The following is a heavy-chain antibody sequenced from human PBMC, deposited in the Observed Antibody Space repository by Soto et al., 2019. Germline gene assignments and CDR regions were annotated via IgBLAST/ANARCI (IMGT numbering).Heavy chain of an antibody. CDR2: IHPHDSDT. Sequence: GESLKISCKGSGYDFTNYWIGWVRQMPGKGLECLGIIHPHDSDTRYSPSFQGQVTISADKSINTAYLQWSSLKAPDSGIYYCATQQWVREKSFYCGMDLWGQGTTVTVSS. CDR1: GYDFTNYW. CDR3: ATQQWVREKSFYCGMDL. J-gene: IGHJ6*02. D-gene: IGHD1-26*01. V-gene: IGHV5-51*01.